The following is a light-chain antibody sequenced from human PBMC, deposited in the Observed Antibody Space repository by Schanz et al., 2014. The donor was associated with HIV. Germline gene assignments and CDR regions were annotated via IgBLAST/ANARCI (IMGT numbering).Light chain of an antibody. J-gene: IGLJ2*01. CDR1: SSDVGSYNL. CDR3: CSYAGNIAHVV. CDR2: EVS. Sequence: QSALTQPASVSGSPGQSITISCTGTSSDVGSYNLVSWYQQHPGKAPKLMIYEVSKRPSGVSNRFSGSKSGSTASLTISGLQDEDEADYYCCSYAGNIAHVVFGGGTKLTVL. V-gene: IGLV2-23*02.